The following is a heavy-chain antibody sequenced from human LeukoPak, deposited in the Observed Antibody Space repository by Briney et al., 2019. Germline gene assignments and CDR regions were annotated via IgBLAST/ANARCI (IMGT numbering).Heavy chain of an antibody. V-gene: IGHV4-61*02. CDR1: GGSVSSGSYY. CDR2: VYPSGSTIYPSGTT. D-gene: IGHD1-1*01. J-gene: IGHJ4*02. CDR3: ARGTGTTNFDY. Sequence: PSETLSLTCTVSGGSVSSGSYYWSWMRRPAGKGLEWIGRVYPSGSTIYPSGTTHYNPALKSRFTMSVDTSKNQFSLKVDSVTAADAAVYFCARGTGTTNFDYWGQGTLVTVSS.